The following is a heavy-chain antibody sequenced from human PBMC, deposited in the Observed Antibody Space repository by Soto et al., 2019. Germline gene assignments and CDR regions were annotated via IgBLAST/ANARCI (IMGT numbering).Heavy chain of an antibody. CDR1: GYTFTSYA. CDR2: INAGNGNT. CDR3: ARDGAVINAGIRMAY. Sequence: ASVKVSCKASGYTFTSYAMHWVRQAPGQRLEWMGWINAGNGNTKYSQKFQGRVTITRDTSATTVYLEMRSLTSEDTAVYYCARDGAVINAGIRMAYWGQGTLVTVSS. J-gene: IGHJ4*02. D-gene: IGHD2-8*01. V-gene: IGHV1-3*01.